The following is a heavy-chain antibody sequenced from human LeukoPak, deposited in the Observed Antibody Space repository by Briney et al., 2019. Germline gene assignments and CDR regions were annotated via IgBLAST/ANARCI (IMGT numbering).Heavy chain of an antibody. J-gene: IGHJ4*02. CDR1: GFTFSNHG. CDR2: ISYDENVK. Sequence: GGSLRLSCAASGFTFSNHGMHWVRQAPGKGLEWVAFISYDENVKYYPDSVRGRFTISRDNSKNTLYFQMNSLKPEDTAVYYCARDLNWETYWGQGTLVSVSS. V-gene: IGHV3-30*03. CDR3: ARDLNWETY. D-gene: IGHD7-27*01.